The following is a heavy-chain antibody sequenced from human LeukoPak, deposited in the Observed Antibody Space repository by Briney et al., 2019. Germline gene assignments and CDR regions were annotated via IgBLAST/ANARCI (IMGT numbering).Heavy chain of an antibody. J-gene: IGHJ4*02. CDR1: GGSISSSSYY. Sequence: SETLSLTCTVSGGSISSSSYYWGWIRQPPGKGLEWIGSIYYSGSTYYNPSLKSRVTISVDTSKNQFSLKLSSVTAADTAVYYCARSMVRGVPQYYFDYWGQGTLVTVSS. D-gene: IGHD3-10*01. CDR3: ARSMVRGVPQYYFDY. CDR2: IYYSGST. V-gene: IGHV4-39*07.